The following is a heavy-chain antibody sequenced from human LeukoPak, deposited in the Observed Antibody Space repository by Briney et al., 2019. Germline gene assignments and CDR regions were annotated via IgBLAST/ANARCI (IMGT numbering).Heavy chain of an antibody. V-gene: IGHV3-30*18. CDR3: AKDLQLWFGELLFGIYYYYGMDV. D-gene: IGHD3-10*01. J-gene: IGHJ6*02. CDR2: ISYDGSNK. CDR1: GLTFSSYG. Sequence: PGRSLRLSCAASGLTFSSYGMHWVRQAPGKGLEWVAVISYDGSNKYYADSVKGRFTISRDNSKNTLYLQMNSLRAEDTAVYYCAKDLQLWFGELLFGIYYYYGMDVWGQGTTVTVSS.